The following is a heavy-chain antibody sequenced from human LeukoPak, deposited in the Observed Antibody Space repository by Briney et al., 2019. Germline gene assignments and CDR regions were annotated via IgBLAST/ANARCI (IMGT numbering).Heavy chain of an antibody. J-gene: IGHJ4*02. CDR3: ARGGWFGEIGY. Sequence: GSLRLSCAASGFTFSSYSMNWVRQAPGKGLEWIGEINHSGSTNYNPSLKSRVTISVDTSKNQFSLKLSSVTAADTAVYYCARGGWFGEIGYWGQGTLVTVSS. D-gene: IGHD3-10*01. CDR2: INHSGST. V-gene: IGHV4-34*01. CDR1: GFTFSSYS.